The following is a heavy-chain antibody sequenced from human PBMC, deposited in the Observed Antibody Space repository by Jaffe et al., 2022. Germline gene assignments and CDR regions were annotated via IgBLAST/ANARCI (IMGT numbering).Heavy chain of an antibody. Sequence: QVQLVQSGAEVKKPGASVKVSCKASGYTFTSYDINWVRQATGQGLEWMGWMNPNSGNTGYAQKFQGRVTMTRNTSISTAYMELSSLRSEDTAVYYCARAWRLAARQGRRIAAAGTGSYYFDYWGQGTLVTVSS. J-gene: IGHJ4*02. CDR2: MNPNSGNT. V-gene: IGHV1-8*01. CDR3: ARAWRLAARQGRRIAAAGTGSYYFDY. D-gene: IGHD6-13*01. CDR1: GYTFTSYD.